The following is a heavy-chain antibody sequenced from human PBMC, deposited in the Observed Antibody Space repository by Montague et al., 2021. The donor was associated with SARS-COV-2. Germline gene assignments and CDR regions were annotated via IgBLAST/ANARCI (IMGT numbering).Heavy chain of an antibody. Sequence: SETLSLTCTVSGASISSGDYYWSWIRQPAGKGLEWIGYIYYSGSTNYNPSLKSRVTISVDTSKNQFSLKLSSVTAADTAVYYCAREGSGRGDYYYGMDVWGQGTTVTVSS. CDR1: GASISSGDYY. V-gene: IGHV4-61*10. J-gene: IGHJ6*02. CDR2: IYYSGST. CDR3: AREGSGRGDYYYGMDV. D-gene: IGHD3-10*01.